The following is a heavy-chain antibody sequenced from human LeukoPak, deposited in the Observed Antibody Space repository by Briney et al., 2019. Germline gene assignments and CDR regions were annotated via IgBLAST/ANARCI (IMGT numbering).Heavy chain of an antibody. D-gene: IGHD3-9*01. V-gene: IGHV1-2*02. CDR3: ARALQQLRYFD. J-gene: IGHJ4*02. Sequence: GASVKVSCKASGYTFTDYYMHWVRQAPGQGLEWMGWINPNSGGTNCAQKFQGRVTMTRDTSISTAYMELSRLRSDDTAVYYCARALQQLRYFDWGQGTLVTVSS. CDR2: INPNSGGT. CDR1: GYTFTDYY.